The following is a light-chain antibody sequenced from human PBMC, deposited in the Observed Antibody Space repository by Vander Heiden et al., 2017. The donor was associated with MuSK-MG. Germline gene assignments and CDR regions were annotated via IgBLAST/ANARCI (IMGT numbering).Light chain of an antibody. Sequence: DLQMTQSPSTLSASVGDRVTITSRASQSISSLLAWYQQKPGKAPNLLIDKASSLERGVPSRFSGSGSGTEFTTTISSLQPDDFANYYRQQYNSYRTFGQGTKVEIK. CDR2: KAS. CDR3: QQYNSYRT. V-gene: IGKV1-5*03. CDR1: QSISSL. J-gene: IGKJ1*01.